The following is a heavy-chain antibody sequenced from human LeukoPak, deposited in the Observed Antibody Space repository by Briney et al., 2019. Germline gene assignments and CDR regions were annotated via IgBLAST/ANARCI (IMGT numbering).Heavy chain of an antibody. CDR3: AKDCSSTSCYDY. CDR1: GFTFSSYG. CDR2: IWYDGSNK. D-gene: IGHD2-2*01. J-gene: IGHJ4*02. V-gene: IGHV3-33*06. Sequence: GGSLRLSCAASGFTFSSYGMHWVRQAPGKGLEWVAVIWYDGSNKYYADSVKGRFTISRGNSKNTLYLQMNSLRAEDTAVYYCAKDCSSTSCYDYWGQGTLVTASS.